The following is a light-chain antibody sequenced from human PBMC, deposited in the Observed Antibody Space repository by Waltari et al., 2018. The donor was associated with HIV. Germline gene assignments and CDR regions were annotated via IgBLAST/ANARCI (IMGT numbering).Light chain of an antibody. CDR1: GRDVGGYNS. CDR2: ELT. V-gene: IGLV2-11*01. CDR3: CSFAGSYTWL. J-gene: IGLJ2*01. Sequence: QSALTQPRSVSGSPGQSVTISCTGTGRDVGGYNSVSWYQQHPSKPPKLMIYELTERPSGVPDRFSGSKSGNTASLTISGLQAEDEADYYCCSFAGSYTWLFGGGTKLTVL.